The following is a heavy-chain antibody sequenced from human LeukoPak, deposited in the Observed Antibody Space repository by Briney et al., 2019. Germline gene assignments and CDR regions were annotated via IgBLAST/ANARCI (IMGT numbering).Heavy chain of an antibody. Sequence: GGSLRLSCAASGFTFSNAWMSWVRQAPGKGLEWVGRIKSKTDGGTTDYAAPVKGRFTISRDDSKNTLYLQMNSLKTEDTAVYYRTTRSAMATLTVDYWGQGILVTVSS. V-gene: IGHV3-15*01. D-gene: IGHD5-18*01. CDR2: IKSKTDGGTT. CDR3: TTRSAMATLTVDY. J-gene: IGHJ4*02. CDR1: GFTFSNAW.